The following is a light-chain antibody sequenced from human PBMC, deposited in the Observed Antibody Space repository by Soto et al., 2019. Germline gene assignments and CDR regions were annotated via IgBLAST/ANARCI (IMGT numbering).Light chain of an antibody. CDR2: VNSDGSH. V-gene: IGLV4-69*01. CDR3: QTWGTGIRV. Sequence: QLVLTQSPSASASLGASVTLTCTLSSGHRTYAIAWHQQQPEKGPRFLMKVNSDGSHNKGDGIPDRFSGSSSGAERYLTISSLQSEDEGDYYCQTWGTGIRVFGTGTKLTVL. CDR1: SGHRTYA. J-gene: IGLJ1*01.